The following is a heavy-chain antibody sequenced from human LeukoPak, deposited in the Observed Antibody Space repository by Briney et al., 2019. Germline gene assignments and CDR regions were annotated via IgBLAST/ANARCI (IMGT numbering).Heavy chain of an antibody. Sequence: GGSLRLSCAASGFTFDDYAMSWVRQAPGKGLEWVSGINWNGGTTAHADSMKGRFTISRDNAKNSLYLQMNSLRAEDTALYYCARGYSSSLRDAFDIWGQGTMVTVSS. CDR2: INWNGGTT. V-gene: IGHV3-20*04. CDR3: ARGYSSSLRDAFDI. CDR1: GFTFDDYA. J-gene: IGHJ3*02. D-gene: IGHD6-6*01.